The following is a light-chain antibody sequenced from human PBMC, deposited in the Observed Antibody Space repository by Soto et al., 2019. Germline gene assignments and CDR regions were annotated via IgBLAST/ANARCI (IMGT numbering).Light chain of an antibody. V-gene: IGLV2-14*01. J-gene: IGLJ1*01. CDR3: SSHTSSSPYV. CDR1: SSDVGGYNY. Sequence: QSVLTQPASVSGSPGQSITISCTGTSSDVGGYNYVSWYQHHPGKAPKLMIYEVSNRPSGVSDRFSGSKSGNTASLTISGLQAEDEADYYCSSHTSSSPYVFGTGTKVTVL. CDR2: EVS.